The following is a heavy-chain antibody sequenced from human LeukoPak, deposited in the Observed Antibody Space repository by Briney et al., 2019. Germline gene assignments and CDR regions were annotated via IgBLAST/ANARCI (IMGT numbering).Heavy chain of an antibody. D-gene: IGHD3-16*02. V-gene: IGHV3-53*01. Sequence: GGSLRLSCAASGFTVSNNYMSWVRQAPGKGLEWVSVIYSGGNTYYADSVKGRFTISRDNSKNTLSLQMNSLRAEDTAVYYCAKGVVTWGHYYGMDVWGQGTTVTVSS. CDR3: AKGVVTWGHYYGMDV. CDR1: GFTVSNNY. CDR2: IYSGGNT. J-gene: IGHJ6*02.